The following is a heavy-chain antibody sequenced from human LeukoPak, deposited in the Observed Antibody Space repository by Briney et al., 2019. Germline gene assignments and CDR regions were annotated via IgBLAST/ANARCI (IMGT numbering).Heavy chain of an antibody. CDR3: ARLFPDCSGTSCYGAKYYYHCMDV. Sequence: SETLSLTCTVSGGSISSSSYYWGWIRQPPGKGLEWIGSIYYSGSTYYNPSLKSRVTISVDKSKNQLSLKLSSVPAADTAVYNCARLFPDCSGTSCYGAKYYYHCMDVWGKGTTVTVSS. J-gene: IGHJ6*03. D-gene: IGHD2-2*01. CDR2: IYYSGST. CDR1: GGSISSSSYY. V-gene: IGHV4-39*01.